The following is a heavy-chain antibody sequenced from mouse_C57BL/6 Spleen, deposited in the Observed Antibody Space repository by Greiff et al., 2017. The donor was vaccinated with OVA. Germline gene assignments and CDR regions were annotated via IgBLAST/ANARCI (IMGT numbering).Heavy chain of an antibody. CDR2: IRLKSDNYAT. D-gene: IGHD1-1*01. V-gene: IGHV6-3*01. CDR3: SNYYGSSYGYFDY. Sequence: EVKLMESGGGLVQPGGSMKLSCVASGFTFSNYWMNWVRQSPEKGLEWVAQIRLKSDNYATHYAESVKGRFTISRYDSKSSVYLQMNNLRAEDTGIYYCSNYYGSSYGYFDYWGQGTTLTVSS. CDR1: GFTFSNYW. J-gene: IGHJ2*01.